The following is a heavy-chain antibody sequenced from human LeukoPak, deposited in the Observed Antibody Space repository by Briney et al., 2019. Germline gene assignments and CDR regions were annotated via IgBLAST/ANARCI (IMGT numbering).Heavy chain of an antibody. D-gene: IGHD3-9*01. V-gene: IGHV3-53*01. CDR3: ARAAGPRGGLRYFDWLGGGYYFDY. CDR1: GFTVSSNY. J-gene: IGHJ4*02. CDR2: IYSGGST. Sequence: GGSLRLSCAASGFTVSSNYMSWVRQAPGKGLEWVSVIYSGGSTYYADSVKGRFTISRDNSKNTLYLQMNSLRAEDTAVYYCARAAGPRGGLRYFDWLGGGYYFDYWGQGTLVTVSS.